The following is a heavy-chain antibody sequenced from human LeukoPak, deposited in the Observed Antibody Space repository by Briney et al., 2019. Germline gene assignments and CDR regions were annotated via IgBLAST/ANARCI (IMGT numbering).Heavy chain of an antibody. J-gene: IGHJ6*02. CDR2: IYYNRST. CDR1: GDSISSYY. D-gene: IGHD2-8*02. CDR3: ARAQRAGVVDV. Sequence: SETLSLTCTDSGDSISSYYWSWIRQPPGKGLEWMGYIYYNRSTNYNPSLKSRVTISVDTSKNQRSLKLSSVTAGDTALYCCARAQRAGVVDVWGQGTMVTVSS. V-gene: IGHV4-59*08.